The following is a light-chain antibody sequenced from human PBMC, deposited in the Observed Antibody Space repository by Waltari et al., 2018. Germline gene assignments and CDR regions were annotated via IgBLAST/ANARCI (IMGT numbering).Light chain of an antibody. J-gene: IGLJ2*01. CDR3: TSFTSSSTIV. CDR2: DVN. CDR1: SSDVGGYTY. Sequence: QSALTQPASVSGSPGQSTTISCTGSSSDVGGYTYVSWYQQHPGKAPKLMISDVNKRPSGVSNRFSGSKSDNTASLTISGLQAEDEAHYYYTSFTSSSTIVFGGGTKLTVL. V-gene: IGLV2-14*03.